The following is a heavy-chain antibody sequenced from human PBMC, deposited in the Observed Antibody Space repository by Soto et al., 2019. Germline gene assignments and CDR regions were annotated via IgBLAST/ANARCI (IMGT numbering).Heavy chain of an antibody. V-gene: IGHV2-5*02. J-gene: IGHJ4*02. CDR3: PHKSSYGSGSLDH. CDR1: GFSLSTGVG. D-gene: IGHD3-10*01. Sequence: QITLKESGPTLVKPTQTLTLTCTFSGFSLSTGVGVGWIRQPPGKALECLALIYWDDDKRYSSSLKNRLTITKDTSKNQMVLIMTNMGPVDTATYYWPHKSSYGSGSLDHGGQGILVTVSS. CDR2: IYWDDDK.